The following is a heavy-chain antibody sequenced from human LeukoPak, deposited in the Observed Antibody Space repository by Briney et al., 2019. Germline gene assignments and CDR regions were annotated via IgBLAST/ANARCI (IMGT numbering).Heavy chain of an antibody. CDR2: IYYSGST. Sequence: SETLSLTCTVSGGSVSSSSYYWGWIRQPPGKGLEWIGSIYYSGSTYYNPSLKSRVTISVDTSKNQFSLKLSSVTAADTAVYYCARGKASYSSRALWRTYYFDYWGQGTLVTVSS. CDR3: ARGKASYSSRALWRTYYFDY. D-gene: IGHD3-3*01. V-gene: IGHV4-39*07. J-gene: IGHJ4*02. CDR1: GGSVSSSSYY.